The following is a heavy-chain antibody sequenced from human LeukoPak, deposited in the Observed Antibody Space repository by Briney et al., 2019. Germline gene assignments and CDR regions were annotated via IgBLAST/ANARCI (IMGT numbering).Heavy chain of an antibody. J-gene: IGHJ5*02. CDR3: AREVVIAYNWFDP. CDR2: IYYSGST. Sequence: SETLSLTCTVSGDSISSHYWSWIRQSPGKGLEWIGYIYYSGSTNYNPSLRSRVTISVDTSKNQFFLILSSVTAADTAVYYCAREVVIAYNWFDPWGQGTLVTVSS. D-gene: IGHD2-21*01. CDR1: GDSISSHY. V-gene: IGHV4-59*11.